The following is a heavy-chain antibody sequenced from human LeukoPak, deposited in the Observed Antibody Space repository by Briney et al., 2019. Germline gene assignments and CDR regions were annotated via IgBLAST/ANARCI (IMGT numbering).Heavy chain of an antibody. J-gene: IGHJ4*02. V-gene: IGHV3-23*01. CDR1: GFTFSSYG. Sequence: GGSLRLSCAASGFTFSSYGMHWVRQAPGKGLEWVSAISGSGGSTYYADSVKGRFTISRDNSKNTLYLQMNSLRAEDTAVYYCAKDLATRGRYFDYWGQGTLVTVSS. CDR3: AKDLATRGRYFDY. CDR2: ISGSGGST. D-gene: IGHD5-12*01.